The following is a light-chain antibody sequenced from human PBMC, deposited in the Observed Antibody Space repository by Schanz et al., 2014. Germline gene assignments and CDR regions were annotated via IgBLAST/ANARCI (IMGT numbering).Light chain of an antibody. CDR2: DVS. V-gene: IGKV1-39*01. CDR1: QTIGNY. Sequence: DIQMTQSPSSLSASVGDRVTITCRASQTIGNYLNWYQQKPGKAPKLLISDVSSLQSGVPPRISGSGSGTDFTLTISSLQPEDFATYFCQQSYIVPRTFGQGTKVEIK. CDR3: QQSYIVPRT. J-gene: IGKJ1*01.